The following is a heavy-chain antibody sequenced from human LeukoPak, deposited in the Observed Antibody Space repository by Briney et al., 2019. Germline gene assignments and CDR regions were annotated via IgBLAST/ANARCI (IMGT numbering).Heavy chain of an antibody. J-gene: IGHJ4*02. CDR3: ARQGSGSSRAIEFDY. CDR1: GGSISSSVYY. Sequence: SETLSLTCTVSGGSISSSVYYWAWIRQPPGKGLEWIGSIYSGGNTYDNPSLKSRVTISVDSSKNQFFLKLTSVTAADTAVYYCARQGSGSSRAIEFDYWGQGTLVTVSS. V-gene: IGHV4-39*07. D-gene: IGHD3-10*01. CDR2: IYSGGNT.